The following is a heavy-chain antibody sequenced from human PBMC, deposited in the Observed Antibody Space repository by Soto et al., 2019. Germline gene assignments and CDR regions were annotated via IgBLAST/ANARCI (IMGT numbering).Heavy chain of an antibody. D-gene: IGHD3-3*01. CDR1: GYTFTNYG. CDR2: ISGYNGHI. V-gene: IGHV1-18*01. CDR3: AIVLTYSYFWSGGRSLHLLHS. J-gene: IGHJ4*02. Sequence: SVKVSCKASGYTFTNYGISWVRQAPGQGLEWMGWISGYNGHISYPQKVQGRVTMTTDTSTSTAYMELRSLRSDDTAVYYCAIVLTYSYFWSGGRSLHLLHSCGQGSSVTVSS.